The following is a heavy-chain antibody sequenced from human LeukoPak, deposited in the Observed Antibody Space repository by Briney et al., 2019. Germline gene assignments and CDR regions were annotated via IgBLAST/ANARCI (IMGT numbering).Heavy chain of an antibody. CDR1: GFTFSSYA. D-gene: IGHD3-22*01. CDR2: ISSNGGST. J-gene: IGHJ4*02. Sequence: GGSLRLSCAASGFTFSSYAMHWVRQAPGKGLEYVAAISSNGGSTYYANSVKGRFTISRDNSKNTLYLQMGSLRAEDMAVYYCARDYYDSSGYYLPGYWGQGTLVTVSS. V-gene: IGHV3-64*01. CDR3: ARDYYDSSGYYLPGY.